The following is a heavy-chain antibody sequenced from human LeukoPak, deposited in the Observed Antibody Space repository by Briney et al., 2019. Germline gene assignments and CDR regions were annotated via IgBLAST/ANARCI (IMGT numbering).Heavy chain of an antibody. J-gene: IGHJ4*02. Sequence: ASETLSLTCTVSGAPISSYYWSWIRQPPGKGLEWIGYIFYSGNTNYNPSLKSRVTMSLGTSKNLFSLRLTSVTAADTAVHYCARHTTVVPPHYFDYWGQGALVTVSS. CDR2: IFYSGNT. CDR1: GAPISSYY. D-gene: IGHD4-17*01. V-gene: IGHV4-59*08. CDR3: ARHTTVVPPHYFDY.